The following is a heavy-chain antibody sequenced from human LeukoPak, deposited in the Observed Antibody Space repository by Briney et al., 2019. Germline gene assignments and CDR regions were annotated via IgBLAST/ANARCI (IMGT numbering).Heavy chain of an antibody. CDR3: ANGDCSSTSCYEVVDY. D-gene: IGHD2-2*01. J-gene: IGHJ4*02. CDR2: IRYDGSNK. V-gene: IGHV3-30*02. Sequence: QPGGSLRLSCAASLFILSSYGMHCVRQAPGKGLEWVAFIRYDGSNKYYADSVKGRFTISRDNSKNTLYLQMNSLRAEDTAVYYCANGDCSSTSCYEVVDYWGQGTLVTVSS. CDR1: LFILSSYG.